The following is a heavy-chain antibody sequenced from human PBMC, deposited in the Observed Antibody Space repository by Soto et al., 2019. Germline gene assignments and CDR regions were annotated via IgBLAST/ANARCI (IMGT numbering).Heavy chain of an antibody. V-gene: IGHV3-21*01. D-gene: IGHD3-22*01. Sequence: GGSLRLSCAASGVTFSTYTMNWVRQAPGKGLEWVSFISGSSSYIYYADSVKGRFTISRDDAKKSLYLQMNSLRAEDTAVYYCARADSSGYYPGFFDYWGQGTQVTVSS. CDR2: ISGSSSYI. CDR3: ARADSSGYYPGFFDY. CDR1: GVTFSTYT. J-gene: IGHJ4*02.